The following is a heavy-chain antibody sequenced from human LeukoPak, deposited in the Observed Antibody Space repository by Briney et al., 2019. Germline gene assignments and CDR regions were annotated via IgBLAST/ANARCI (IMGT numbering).Heavy chain of an antibody. J-gene: IGHJ4*02. V-gene: IGHV3-7*01. CDR3: ARDKSADYGDSYFDS. CDR2: IKQDGGEE. CDR1: GFIFSTYW. Sequence: GGSLRLSCAASGFIFSTYWMSWVRQAPGKGLEWVANIKQDGGEEHYVDSVKGRFTISRDNAKNSLYLQMNSLRAEDTAAYYCARDKSADYGDSYFDSWGQGILVTVSS. D-gene: IGHD4-17*01.